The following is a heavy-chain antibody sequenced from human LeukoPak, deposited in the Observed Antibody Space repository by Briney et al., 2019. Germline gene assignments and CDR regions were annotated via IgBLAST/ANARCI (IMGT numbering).Heavy chain of an antibody. V-gene: IGHV3-20*01. Sequence: PGGSLRLSCAASRFTSDDYGMSWVRQAPGKGPERVSGIHRNGGSTGYADSVKGRFTISRDTAKNSLYLQMNSLRAEDTALYHCARGNSNFDYWGQGTLVTVSS. CDR3: ARGNSNFDY. CDR1: RFTSDDYG. CDR2: IHRNGGST. J-gene: IGHJ4*02. D-gene: IGHD3-10*01.